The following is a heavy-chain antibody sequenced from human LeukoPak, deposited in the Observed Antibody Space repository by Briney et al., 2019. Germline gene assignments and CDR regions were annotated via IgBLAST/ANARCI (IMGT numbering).Heavy chain of an antibody. Sequence: ASVKVSCKASGYTFTSYGISWVRQAPGQGLEWMGGIIPIFGTANYAQKFQGRVTITADKSTSTAYMELSSLRSEDTAVYYCARAGGVTMVRGTNDAFDIWGQGTMVTVSS. V-gene: IGHV1-69*06. CDR2: IIPIFGTA. CDR3: ARAGGVTMVRGTNDAFDI. D-gene: IGHD3-10*01. J-gene: IGHJ3*02. CDR1: GYTFTSYG.